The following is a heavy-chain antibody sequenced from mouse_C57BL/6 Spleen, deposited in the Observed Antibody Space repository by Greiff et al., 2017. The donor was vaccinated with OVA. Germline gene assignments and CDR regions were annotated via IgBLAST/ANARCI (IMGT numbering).Heavy chain of an antibody. J-gene: IGHJ2*01. Sequence: QVQLQQSGAELVRPGASVTLSCKASGYTFTDYEMHWVKQTPVHGLEWIGAIDPETGGTAYNQKFKGKAILTADKSSSTAYMELRSLTSEYSAVYYCTRGDYDYDATYYFDYWGQGTTLTVSS. CDR2: IDPETGGT. V-gene: IGHV1-15*01. CDR1: GYTFTDYE. CDR3: TRGDYDYDATYYFDY. D-gene: IGHD2-4*01.